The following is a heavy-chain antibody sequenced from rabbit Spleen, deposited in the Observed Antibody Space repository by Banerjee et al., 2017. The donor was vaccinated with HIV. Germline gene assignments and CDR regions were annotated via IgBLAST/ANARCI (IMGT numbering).Heavy chain of an antibody. CDR3: ARSLAGYAGVGYATIYNL. CDR2: IYGGSSGRS. CDR1: GFSFSNNYY. Sequence: QSLEESGGDLVKPGASLTLTCTASGFSFSNNYYICWVRQAPGKGLEWIACIYGGSSGRSYSARWAKGRLTISNTSSTTVTLQMTSLTDADTATYFCARSLAGYAGVGYATIYNLWGPGTLVTVS. V-gene: IGHV1S40*01. J-gene: IGHJ4*01. D-gene: IGHD4-2*01.